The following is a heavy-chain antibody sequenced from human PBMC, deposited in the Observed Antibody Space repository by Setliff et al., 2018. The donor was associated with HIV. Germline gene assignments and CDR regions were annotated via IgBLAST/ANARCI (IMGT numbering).Heavy chain of an antibody. Sequence: SGTLSLTCDVSGFSISSRYYWGWIRQSPGKGREWIGNIYHTGRSYYNPSLNDRATISLDTSKNQFSMKLNSVTAADTAVYYCARDRMPMAAWVPAKWGQGPLVTVSS. CDR2: IYHTGRS. CDR1: GFSISSRYY. V-gene: IGHV4-38-2*02. D-gene: IGHD2-2*01. CDR3: ARDRMPMAAWVPAK. J-gene: IGHJ4*02.